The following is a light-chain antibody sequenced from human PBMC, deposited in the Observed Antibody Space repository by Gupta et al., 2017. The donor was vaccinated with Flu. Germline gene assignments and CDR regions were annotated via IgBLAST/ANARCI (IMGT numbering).Light chain of an antibody. CDR2: AAS. CDR3: QQSNSTPCT. J-gene: IGKJ2*02. V-gene: IGKV1-39*01. CDR1: QSISSY. Sequence: PSSLSASVGDRVTITCRASQSISSYLDWYQQKPGKAPKFLIFAASSLQRGVPSRFSGSRSGTXFTLTIXSLQPEDFATYYCQQSNSTPCTFGXGTKVEIK.